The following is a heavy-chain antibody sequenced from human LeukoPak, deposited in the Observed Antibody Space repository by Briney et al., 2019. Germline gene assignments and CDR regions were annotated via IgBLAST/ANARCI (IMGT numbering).Heavy chain of an antibody. V-gene: IGHV3-23*01. Sequence: GGSLRLSCATSGFPFETNAMSWVRQAPGKGLEWVATIGNTETFYADSVTGRFTISRDNSKNTVNLQMNKLRVEDTAIYYCAKDWIQFNRVFDCFDSWGQGTLVTVSS. CDR1: GFPFETNA. CDR3: AKDWIQFNRVFDCFDS. J-gene: IGHJ4*02. D-gene: IGHD5-18*01. CDR2: IGNTET.